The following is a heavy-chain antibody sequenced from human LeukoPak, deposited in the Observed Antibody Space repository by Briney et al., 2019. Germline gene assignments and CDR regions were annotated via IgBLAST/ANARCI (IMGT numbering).Heavy chain of an antibody. V-gene: IGHV1-8*03. D-gene: IGHD3-22*01. Sequence: EASVKVPCKASGYTFTSYDINWVRQATGQGLEWMGWMNPNSGNTGYAQKFQGRVTITRNTSISTAYMELSSLRSEDTAVYYCARNYYDSSALDVWGKGTTVTVSS. CDR3: ARNYYDSSALDV. CDR2: MNPNSGNT. CDR1: GYTFTSYD. J-gene: IGHJ6*04.